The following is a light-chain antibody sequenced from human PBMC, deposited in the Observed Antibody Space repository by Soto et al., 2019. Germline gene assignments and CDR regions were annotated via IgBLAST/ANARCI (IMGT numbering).Light chain of an antibody. Sequence: DIHLTQSPSTLSASVGDRVTITCRASQSISSWVAWYQQKPGKAPKLLIYKASTLESGVPSRFSGSGSGTEFTLTISSLQPDDFATYYCQHWYGYMWTFGQGTKVEIK. V-gene: IGKV1-5*03. J-gene: IGKJ1*01. CDR3: QHWYGYMWT. CDR2: KAS. CDR1: QSISSW.